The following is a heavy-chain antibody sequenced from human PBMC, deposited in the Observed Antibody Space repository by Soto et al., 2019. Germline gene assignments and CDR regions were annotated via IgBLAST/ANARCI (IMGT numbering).Heavy chain of an antibody. CDR3: ARAGAALVRGSIGGVDY. D-gene: IGHD3-10*01. V-gene: IGHV4-34*02. Sequence: QVHLQQGGAGLLKPSETLSLTCAVNGGAFNGYYWTWIRQSPGKGLQWIGEINHSGTVDYNPSLKSRVTFSIDTSKKQFSLTLTSVTAADTAVYYCARAGAALVRGSIGGVDYWGQGTLVTVSS. CDR2: INHSGTV. J-gene: IGHJ4*02. CDR1: GGAFNGYY.